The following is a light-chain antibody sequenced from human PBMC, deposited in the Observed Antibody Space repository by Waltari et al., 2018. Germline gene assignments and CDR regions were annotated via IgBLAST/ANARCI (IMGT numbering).Light chain of an antibody. CDR2: KAS. Sequence: DIKLTQSHSTLSASVGDTVHTTCRASQGVDIWLAWFRHNPGKAPKLLIYKASGLESGVPSRFSGSGSGTEFTLTISSLEPEDFATYYCQQYNTFPWTFGQGTRVEV. CDR3: QQYNTFPWT. J-gene: IGKJ1*01. V-gene: IGKV1-5*03. CDR1: QGVDIW.